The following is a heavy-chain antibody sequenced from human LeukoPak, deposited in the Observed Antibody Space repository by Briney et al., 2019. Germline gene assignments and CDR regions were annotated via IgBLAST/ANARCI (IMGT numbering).Heavy chain of an antibody. Sequence: GGSLRLSCAASGFTFSDYYMSWIRQAPGKGLEWVSYISSSSSYTNYADSVKGRFTISRDNAKNSLYLQMNSLRAEDTAVYYCAGEEMATPHDAFDIWGQGTMVTVSS. CDR1: GFTFSDYY. D-gene: IGHD5-24*01. J-gene: IGHJ3*02. V-gene: IGHV3-11*05. CDR2: ISSSSSYT. CDR3: AGEEMATPHDAFDI.